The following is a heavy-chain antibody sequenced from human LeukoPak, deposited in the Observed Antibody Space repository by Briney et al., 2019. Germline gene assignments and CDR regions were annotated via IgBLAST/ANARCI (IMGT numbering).Heavy chain of an antibody. D-gene: IGHD6-19*01. Sequence: ASVKVSCKASGYTFTSYGINWVRQAPGQGLEWMGWISAYNGNTNYAQKLQDRVTMTTDTSTSTAYMELRSLRSDDTAIYYCARMMSIPVAGHRLLFDYWGQGTLVTVSS. CDR2: ISAYNGNT. CDR1: GYTFTSYG. J-gene: IGHJ4*02. CDR3: ARMMSIPVAGHRLLFDY. V-gene: IGHV1-18*01.